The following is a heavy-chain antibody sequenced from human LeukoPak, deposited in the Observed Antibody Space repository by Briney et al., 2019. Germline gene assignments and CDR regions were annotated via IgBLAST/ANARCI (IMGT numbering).Heavy chain of an antibody. CDR3: ARMGFCSSISWYNHY. V-gene: IGHV3-30*03. CDR1: GFIFSSYG. Sequence: GGSLRLSCAASGFIFSSYGMDWVRQAPGKGLEWVAVISNDGSNKYYADSVKGRFTISRENSKNTLDLQMDSLRAEDTAVYYCARMGFCSSISWYNHYWGPGTLITVSS. D-gene: IGHD2-2*02. CDR2: ISNDGSNK. J-gene: IGHJ4*02.